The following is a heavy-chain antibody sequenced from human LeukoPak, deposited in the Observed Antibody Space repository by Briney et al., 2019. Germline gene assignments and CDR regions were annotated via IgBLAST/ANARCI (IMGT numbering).Heavy chain of an antibody. Sequence: GESLDPSFKGSGFTNSWIAWVRQMPGTGLEWMGIIFSGDSDTRYSPSFQGQVTISADKSISTAYLQWSSLKASDTAMYYCARHSYGFDYWGQGTLV. CDR3: ARHSYGFDY. CDR1: GFTNSW. V-gene: IGHV5-51*01. J-gene: IGHJ4*02. CDR2: IFSGDSDT. D-gene: IGHD3-10*01.